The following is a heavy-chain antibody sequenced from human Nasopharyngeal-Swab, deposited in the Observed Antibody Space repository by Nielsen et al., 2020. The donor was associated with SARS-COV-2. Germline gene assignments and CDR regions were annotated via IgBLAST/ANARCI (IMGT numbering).Heavy chain of an antibody. J-gene: IGHJ4*02. V-gene: IGHV4-39*07. D-gene: IGHD6-19*01. CDR1: GDSISRSDDY. CDR3: ARIIRRRGWYSHVDY. CDR2: TYRSGSGSA. Sequence: SETLSLTCTVSGDSISRSDDYWGWIRQTPGKGLEWNVSTYRSGSGSAYYNPSLKSRVTISIVPSKNLFSLNLKSVTAADTAVYYCARIIRRRGWYSHVDYWGQGTLVTVSS.